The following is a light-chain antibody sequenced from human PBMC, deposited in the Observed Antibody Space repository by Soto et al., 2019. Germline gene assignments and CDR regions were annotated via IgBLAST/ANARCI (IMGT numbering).Light chain of an antibody. CDR1: SSDVGSYNL. J-gene: IGLJ1*01. CDR3: CSYAGSSTFAYV. Sequence: QSVLTQPASVSGSPGQSITISCTGTSSDVGSYNLVSWYQQHPGKAPKLMIYEGSKRPSGVSNRFSGSKSGNTASLTISGLPAEDEADYSCCSYAGSSTFAYVFGSGTKVTVL. V-gene: IGLV2-23*03. CDR2: EGS.